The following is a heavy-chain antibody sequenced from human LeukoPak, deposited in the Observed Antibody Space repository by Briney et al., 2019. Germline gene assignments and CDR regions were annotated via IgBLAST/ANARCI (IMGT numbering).Heavy chain of an antibody. CDR2: IKQDGSEK. V-gene: IGHV3-7*01. J-gene: IGHJ3*01. CDR1: GITFSSYW. CDR3: AGDAGWTFGV. D-gene: IGHD1-14*01. Sequence: GGSLRLSCAASGITFSSYWMSWFRQAPGQGLEWVAIIKQDGSEKEYVDSVKGRFTVSRDNAKNSLYLQMDSLRVDDTAVYYCAGDAGWTFGVWGQGTMVTVSS.